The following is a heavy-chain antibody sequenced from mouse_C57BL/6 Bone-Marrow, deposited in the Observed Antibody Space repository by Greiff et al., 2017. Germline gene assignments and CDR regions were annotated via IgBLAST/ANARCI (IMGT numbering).Heavy chain of an antibody. Sequence: QVHVKQPGAELVKPGASVKLSCKASGYTFTNYWMHWVKQRPGQGLEWIGMIHPNSGTPDYNEKFKGGATLGVDKSSRTAYMELSSLTSEDSAVYYCARSYDYDDYTMDYWGQGTSVTVSS. CDR2: IHPNSGTP. V-gene: IGHV1-64*01. CDR1: GYTFTNYW. D-gene: IGHD2-4*01. CDR3: ARSYDYDDYTMDY. J-gene: IGHJ4*01.